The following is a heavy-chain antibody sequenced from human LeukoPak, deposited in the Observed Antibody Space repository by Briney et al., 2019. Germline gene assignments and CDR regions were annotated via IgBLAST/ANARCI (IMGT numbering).Heavy chain of an antibody. V-gene: IGHV1-46*01. CDR1: GYTFTSHH. D-gene: IGHD2-2*01. J-gene: IGHJ6*03. CDR2: INPSGGNT. CDR3: ARVGSVVVPAAMTEEKPYYYYYYMDV. Sequence: GASVKLSCKASGYTFTSHHIHWVRQAPGQGHEWMGIINPSGGNTNYAQKLQGRVTMTTDTSTSTAYMELRSLRSDDTAVYYCARVGSVVVPAAMTEEKPYYYYYYMDVWGKGTTVTVSS.